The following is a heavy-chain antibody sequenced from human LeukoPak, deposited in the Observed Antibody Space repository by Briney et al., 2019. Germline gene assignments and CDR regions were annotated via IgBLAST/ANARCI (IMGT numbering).Heavy chain of an antibody. D-gene: IGHD6-13*01. J-gene: IGHJ4*02. Sequence: GASVKVSCKASGYTFTSYGISWVRQSPGQGLECMGWISAYNGNTKNAQKLQGRVTMTTDTSTSTAYMELRSLRSDDTAVYYCARTSSTWYGGVGDYWGQGTLVTVSS. CDR2: ISAYNGNT. V-gene: IGHV1-18*01. CDR3: ARTSSTWYGGVGDY. CDR1: GYTFTSYG.